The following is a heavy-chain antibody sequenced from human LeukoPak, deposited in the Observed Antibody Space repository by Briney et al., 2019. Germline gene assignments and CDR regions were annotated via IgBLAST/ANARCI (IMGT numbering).Heavy chain of an antibody. CDR1: GGSIGSYY. V-gene: IGHV4-59*01. CDR2: IYYSGST. J-gene: IGHJ4*02. D-gene: IGHD6-13*01. Sequence: PSETPSLTCTVSGGSIGSYYWSWIRQPPGKGLEWIGYIYYSGSTNYNPSLKSRVTISVDTSKNQFSLKLSSVTASDTAVYYCASQIMSSSRQAFDYWGQGTLVTGSS. CDR3: ASQIMSSSRQAFDY.